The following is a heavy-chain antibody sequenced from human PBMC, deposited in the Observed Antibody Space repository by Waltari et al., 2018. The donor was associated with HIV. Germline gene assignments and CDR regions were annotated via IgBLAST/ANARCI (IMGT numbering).Heavy chain of an antibody. V-gene: IGHV3-74*01. D-gene: IGHD3-16*01. J-gene: IGHJ4*02. Sequence: EVQLVESGGGLVQPGGSLRLSCAASGFTFSSYWMHWVRQAAGKGLVSASGKNSDGNTTNYGDAVKGLFTISRYNANNTVYLQMNSLRAEDTALYYCASLYNYVWGSPPPFDYWGQGTLVTVSS. CDR3: ASLYNYVWGSPPPFDY. CDR1: GFTFSSYW. CDR2: KNSDGNTT.